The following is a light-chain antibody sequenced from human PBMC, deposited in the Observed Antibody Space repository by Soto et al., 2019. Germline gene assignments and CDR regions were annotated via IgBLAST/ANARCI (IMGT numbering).Light chain of an antibody. J-gene: IGKJ5*01. CDR3: QQYDNWPPWT. Sequence: EIVMTQSPVTLSVSPGEGATLSCRASQSVSSSVAWYQQKPGQAPRLLIYGASTRATGIPARSSGSGSGTEFTLTISSLQSEDFAVYYGQQYDNWPPWTFGLGTRREIK. CDR2: GAS. CDR1: QSVSSS. V-gene: IGKV3-15*01.